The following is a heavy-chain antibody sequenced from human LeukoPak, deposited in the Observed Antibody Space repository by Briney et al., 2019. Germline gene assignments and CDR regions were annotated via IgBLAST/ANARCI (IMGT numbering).Heavy chain of an antibody. CDR3: ARDQGYGPYFDY. V-gene: IGHV3-7*01. Sequence: PGGSLRLSCVASGFTFSGYWISWVRRAPGKGLEWVTNIKQDGSEKYYVDSVKGRFTISRDNAKNSLFLQMNSLRAEDTAVYYCARDQGYGPYFDYWGQGTLVTVSS. D-gene: IGHD5-12*01. CDR2: IKQDGSEK. CDR1: GFTFSGYW. J-gene: IGHJ4*02.